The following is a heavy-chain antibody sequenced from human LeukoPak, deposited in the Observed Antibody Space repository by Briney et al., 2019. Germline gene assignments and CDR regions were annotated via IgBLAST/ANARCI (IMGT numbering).Heavy chain of an antibody. V-gene: IGHV1-2*06. J-gene: IGHJ4*02. CDR1: GSTFTGYY. CDR3: AREGGLNYYDSSGYYYS. Sequence: ASVKVSCKASGSTFTGYYMHWVRQAPGQGLEWMGRINPNSGGTNYAQKFQGRVTMTRDTSISTAYMELSRLRSDDTAVYYCAREGGLNYYDSSGYYYSWGQGTLVTVSS. D-gene: IGHD3-22*01. CDR2: INPNSGGT.